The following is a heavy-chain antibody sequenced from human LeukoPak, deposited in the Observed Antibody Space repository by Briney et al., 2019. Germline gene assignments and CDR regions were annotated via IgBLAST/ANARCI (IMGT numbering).Heavy chain of an antibody. V-gene: IGHV4-59*10. CDR3: ARDYDFWSGSTL. J-gene: IGHJ4*02. Sequence: SETLSLTCAVYGGSFSGYYWSWLRQPAGKGLEWIGRIYTSGSTNYNPSLKSRVTMSVDTSKNQFSLKLSSVTAADTAVFYCARDYDFWSGSTLWGQGTLVTVSS. CDR2: IYTSGST. CDR1: GGSFSGYY. D-gene: IGHD3-3*01.